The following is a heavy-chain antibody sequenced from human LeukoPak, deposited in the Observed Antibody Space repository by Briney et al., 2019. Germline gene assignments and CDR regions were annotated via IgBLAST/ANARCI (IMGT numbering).Heavy chain of an antibody. D-gene: IGHD3-3*01. V-gene: IGHV3-33*01. J-gene: IGHJ4*02. Sequence: GGSLRLSCAASGFTFSKYGMHWVRQAPGKGLEWVAVIYDDGSKEYFADSVKGRFTISRDNSKNTVVLQMNSLRGEDTAVYYCARDFKSGYADSWGQGTLVTVSS. CDR2: IYDDGSKE. CDR1: GFTFSKYG. CDR3: ARDFKSGYADS.